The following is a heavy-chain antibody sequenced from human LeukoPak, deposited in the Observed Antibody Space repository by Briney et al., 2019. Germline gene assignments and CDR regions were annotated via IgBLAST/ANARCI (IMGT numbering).Heavy chain of an antibody. CDR3: ARRGTSGWAYYFDF. D-gene: IGHD6-19*01. V-gene: IGHV4-39*01. CDR1: GDSITTSSNY. J-gene: IGHJ4*02. Sequence: SETLSLTCTVSGDSITTSSNYWGWLRHLPGKGLEWIGSVYRSGGSYYNPSLKSRVTISVDTSKNQFTLNLTSVTAADTAVYHCARRGTSGWAYYFDFWGPGSLLTVSS. CDR2: VYRSGGS.